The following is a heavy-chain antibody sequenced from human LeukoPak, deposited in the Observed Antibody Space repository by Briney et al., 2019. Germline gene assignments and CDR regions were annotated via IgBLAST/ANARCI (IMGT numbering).Heavy chain of an antibody. V-gene: IGHV3-7*01. CDR1: GFTFSDYW. CDR3: KSGGAAPGSFDN. CDR2: IKYDGDKE. J-gene: IGHJ4*02. D-gene: IGHD6-13*01. Sequence: GGSLRLSCAASGFTFSDYWMSWMRQAPGKGLEWVANIKYDGDKEYYVDSVKGRFTISRDNAKNSLYLQLNSLRVEDTAVYYCKSGGAAPGSFDNWGQGTLVTVSP.